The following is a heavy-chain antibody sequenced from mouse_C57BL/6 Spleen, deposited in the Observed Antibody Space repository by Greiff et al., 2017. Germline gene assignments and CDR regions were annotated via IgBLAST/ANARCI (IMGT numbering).Heavy chain of an antibody. CDR1: GYTFTSYW. Sequence: QVQLQQPGAELVMPGASVKLSCKASGYTFTSYWMHWVKQRPGQGLEWIGEIEPSDSYTNYNQKFKGKSTLTVDKSSSTAYMQLSSLTSEDSAVYYCARRYYSNYPYWYFDVWGTGTTVTVSS. J-gene: IGHJ1*03. V-gene: IGHV1-69*01. D-gene: IGHD2-5*01. CDR2: IEPSDSYT. CDR3: ARRYYSNYPYWYFDV.